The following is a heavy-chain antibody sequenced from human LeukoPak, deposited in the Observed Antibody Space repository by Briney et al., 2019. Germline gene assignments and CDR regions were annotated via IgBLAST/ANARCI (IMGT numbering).Heavy chain of an antibody. CDR3: VRGTGYSAYDYDFDY. J-gene: IGHJ4*02. D-gene: IGHD5-12*01. Sequence: GGSLRLSCAASGFTFSSYDMHWVRQPRGKGLEWVSAIGTAGDTYYPGSVKGRFTISRENAKNSLYLQMNSLRAGDTAVYYCVRGTGYSAYDYDFDYWGQGTLVTVSS. V-gene: IGHV3-13*04. CDR1: GFTFSSYD. CDR2: IGTAGDT.